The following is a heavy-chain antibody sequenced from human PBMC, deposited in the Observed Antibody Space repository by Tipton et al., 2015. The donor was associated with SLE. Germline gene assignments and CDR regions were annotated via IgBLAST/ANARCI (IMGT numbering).Heavy chain of an antibody. CDR1: GGSISSSSYY. CDR2: IYYSGST. J-gene: IGHJ6*03. V-gene: IGHV4-39*07. CDR3: ARVLVAIDYYYMDV. D-gene: IGHD2-21*01. Sequence: TLSLTCTVSGGSISSSSYYWGWIRQPPGKGLEWIGSIYYSGSTYYNPSLKSRVTISVDTSKNQFSLKLSSVTAADTAVYYCARVLVAIDYYYMDVWGKGTTVTVSS.